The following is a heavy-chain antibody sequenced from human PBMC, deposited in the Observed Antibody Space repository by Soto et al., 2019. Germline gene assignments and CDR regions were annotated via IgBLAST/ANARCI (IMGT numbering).Heavy chain of an antibody. CDR3: ARYCRTGTCGIYYYGMDV. Sequence: EVQLLESGGGLVQPGGSLRLSCAASGFTFSIYAMTWVRQAPGKGLGWVAAITSSGGSTYYADSVKGRFTISRDHSKNTLYLQMDSLRVDDTAVYYCARYCRTGTCGIYYYGMDVWGHGTTVTVS. V-gene: IGHV3-23*01. CDR2: ITSSGGST. J-gene: IGHJ6*02. CDR1: GFTFSIYA. D-gene: IGHD2-15*01.